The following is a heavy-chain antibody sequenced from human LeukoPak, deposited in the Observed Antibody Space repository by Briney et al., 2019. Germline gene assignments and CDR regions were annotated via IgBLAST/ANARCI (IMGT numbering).Heavy chain of an antibody. J-gene: IGHJ4*02. D-gene: IGHD6-13*01. Sequence: SVKVSCKASGYTFTSYGISWVRQAPGQGLEWMGGIIPIFGTANYAQKFQGRVTITADESTSTAYMELSSLRSEDTAVYYCARGAPAGDFDYWGQGTLVTVSS. V-gene: IGHV1-69*13. CDR1: GYTFTSYG. CDR3: ARGAPAGDFDY. CDR2: IIPIFGTA.